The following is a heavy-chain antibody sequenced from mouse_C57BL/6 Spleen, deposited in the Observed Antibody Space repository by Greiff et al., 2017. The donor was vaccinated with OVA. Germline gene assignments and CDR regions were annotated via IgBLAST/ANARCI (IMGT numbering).Heavy chain of an antibody. V-gene: IGHV1-53*01. CDR3: ARSPFTYYGSSLDY. D-gene: IGHD1-1*01. J-gene: IGHJ2*01. Sequence: QVQLQQSGTDLVKPGASVKLSCKASGYTFTSYWMHWVKQRPGQGLEWIGNINPSNGGTNYNEKFKSKATLTVDKSSSTAYMQLSSLTSEDSAVYYCARSPFTYYGSSLDYWGQGTTLTVSS. CDR2: INPSNGGT. CDR1: GYTFTSYW.